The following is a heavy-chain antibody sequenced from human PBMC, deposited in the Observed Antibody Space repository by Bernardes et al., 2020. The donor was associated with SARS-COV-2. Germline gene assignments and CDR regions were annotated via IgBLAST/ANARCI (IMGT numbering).Heavy chain of an antibody. Sequence: ETLSLTCAVYGGSFSDYYWTWIRQPPGKGLEWIGEINHTGLTQYNPSLKSRVTISLDTSKNQFSLKLTSVTAADTAVYYCARGRVTIFGVLVLLPAAGPLDFWGQGTLVTVSS. D-gene: IGHD3-3*01. CDR2: INHTGLT. CDR1: GGSFSDYY. V-gene: IGHV4-34*01. J-gene: IGHJ4*02. CDR3: ARGRVTIFGVLVLLPAAGPLDF.